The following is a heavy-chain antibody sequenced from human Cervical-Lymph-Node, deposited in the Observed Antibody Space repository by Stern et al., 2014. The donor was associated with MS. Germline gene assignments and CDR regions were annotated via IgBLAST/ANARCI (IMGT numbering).Heavy chain of an antibody. CDR3: ARGRPSYCNAGNCDEPSEF. Sequence: VQLVESGGEVKKPGASVKVSCRTSGYTFDTYDITWVRQAPGQGLEWMGWINTYHGNTYYAQKLQGRVTMTTDTSTSTAYMELMSLRSDDTAVYYCARGRPSYCNAGNCDEPSEFWGQGTLVTVST. CDR1: GYTFDTYD. CDR2: INTYHGNT. J-gene: IGHJ4*02. D-gene: IGHD2-15*01. V-gene: IGHV1-18*01.